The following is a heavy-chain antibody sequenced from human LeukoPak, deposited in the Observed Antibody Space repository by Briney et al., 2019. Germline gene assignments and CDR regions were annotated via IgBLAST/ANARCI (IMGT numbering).Heavy chain of an antibody. J-gene: IGHJ4*02. V-gene: IGHV4-38-2*02. CDR1: GYSISNSYY. Sequence: SETLSLTCAVSGYSISNSYYLGWIRQPPGKGLEWIGSIYHTGGTYYNPSLKSRVTISIDTSKNQFSLNLSSVTAADTAVYYCARDGQTSYYDTSGYYFEYWGQGTLVSVSS. D-gene: IGHD3-22*01. CDR3: ARDGQTSYYDTSGYYFEY. CDR2: IYHTGGT.